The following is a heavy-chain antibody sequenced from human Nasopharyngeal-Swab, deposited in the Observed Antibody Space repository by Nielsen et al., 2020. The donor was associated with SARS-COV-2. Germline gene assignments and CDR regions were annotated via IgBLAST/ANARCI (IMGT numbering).Heavy chain of an antibody. J-gene: IGHJ5*02. CDR2: IWYDGSNK. CDR3: ARDAPYDFWNRYNWFDP. CDR1: GFTFSSYG. Sequence: GESLKISCAASGFTFSSYGMHWVRQAPGKGLEWVAVIWYDGSNKYYADSVKGRFTISRDNSKNTLYLQMNSLRAEDTAVYYCARDAPYDFWNRYNWFDPWGQGTLVTVSS. D-gene: IGHD3-3*01. V-gene: IGHV3-33*08.